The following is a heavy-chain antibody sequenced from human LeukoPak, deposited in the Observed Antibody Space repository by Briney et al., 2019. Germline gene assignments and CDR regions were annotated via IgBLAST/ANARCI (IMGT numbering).Heavy chain of an antibody. CDR2: IYTSGST. J-gene: IGHJ5*02. CDR3: ARDSYSYGYGWFDP. D-gene: IGHD5-18*01. Sequence: PSETLSLTCTVSGGSISSYYWSWIRQPARNGLEWIGRIYTSGSTNYNPSLKSRVTMSLDTSKNQFSLKLSSVTAADTAVYYCARDSYSYGYGWFDPWGQGILVTVSS. CDR1: GGSISSYY. V-gene: IGHV4-4*07.